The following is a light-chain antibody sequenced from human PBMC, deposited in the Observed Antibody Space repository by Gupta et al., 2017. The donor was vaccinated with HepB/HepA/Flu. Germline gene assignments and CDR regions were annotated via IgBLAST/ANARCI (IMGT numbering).Light chain of an antibody. CDR1: SSNLENNY. CDR2: ENN. Sequence: QSVLTQPPPLSAAPGQKVTISCSGSSSNLENNYVSWYQQRPGTAPKLLIFENNQRPSGIPDRFSGSTSDTSATLDITGRQTGDEADYYCGTWDSSLSVVVFGGGTRLTVL. V-gene: IGLV1-51*02. J-gene: IGLJ2*01. CDR3: GTWDSSLSVVV.